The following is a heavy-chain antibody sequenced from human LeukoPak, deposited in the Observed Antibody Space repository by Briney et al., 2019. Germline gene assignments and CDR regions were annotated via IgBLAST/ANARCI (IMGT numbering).Heavy chain of an antibody. CDR3: ATRQRSGSYYTASDI. Sequence: ASVKVSCKASGYTFTSYYMHWVRQAPGQGLEWMGIINPSGGSTSYAQKFQGRVTMTRDTSTSTVYMELSSLRSEDTAVYYCATRQRSGSYYTASDIWGQGTMVTVSS. CDR1: GYTFTSYY. J-gene: IGHJ3*02. V-gene: IGHV1-46*03. CDR2: INPSGGST. D-gene: IGHD1-26*01.